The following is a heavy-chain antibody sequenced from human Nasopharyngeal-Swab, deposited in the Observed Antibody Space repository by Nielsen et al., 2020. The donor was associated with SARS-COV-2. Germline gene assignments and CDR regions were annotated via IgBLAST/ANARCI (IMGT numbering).Heavy chain of an antibody. J-gene: IGHJ4*02. Sequence: SETLSLTCGVSGVSISSFYWSWIRQPPGKGLEWNGYFYYNGDINYNPSLRGRVTISVDTSKNQFSLTLSSVTAADTAVYYCARDPGVRDYVWGSHRLLYYFDYWGQGTLVTVSS. V-gene: IGHV4-59*13. CDR2: FYYNGDI. CDR1: GVSISSFY. CDR3: ARDPGVRDYVWGSHRLLYYFDY. D-gene: IGHD3-16*02.